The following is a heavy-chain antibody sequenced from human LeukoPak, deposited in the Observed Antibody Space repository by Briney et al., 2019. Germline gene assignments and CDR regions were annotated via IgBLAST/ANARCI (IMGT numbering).Heavy chain of an antibody. V-gene: IGHV3-30*04. CDR3: AKTTYASNSTGWYNHFDY. D-gene: IGHD6-19*01. Sequence: GRSLRLSCAASGFTFSSYAMHWVRQAPGKGLEWVAVISYDGSNKYYADSVKGRFTISRDNSKNTLYLQMNSLRAEDTTVYYCAKTTYASNSTGWYNHFDYWGQGTAVTVSS. CDR2: ISYDGSNK. J-gene: IGHJ4*02. CDR1: GFTFSSYA.